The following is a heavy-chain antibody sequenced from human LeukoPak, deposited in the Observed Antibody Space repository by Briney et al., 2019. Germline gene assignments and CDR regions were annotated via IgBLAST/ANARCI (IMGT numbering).Heavy chain of an antibody. D-gene: IGHD2-2*02. CDR2: IYYSGST. Sequence: SETLSLTCTVSGGSISSYYWSWIRQPPGKGLEWIGYIYYSGSTNYNPSLKSRVTISVDTSKNQFSLKLSSVTAADTAVYYCARVCSSTSCYMRIDPWGQGTLVTVSS. CDR1: GGSISSYY. J-gene: IGHJ5*02. CDR3: ARVCSSTSCYMRIDP. V-gene: IGHV4-59*08.